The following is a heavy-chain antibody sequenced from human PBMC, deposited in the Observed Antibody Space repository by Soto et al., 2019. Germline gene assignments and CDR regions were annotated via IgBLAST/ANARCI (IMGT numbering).Heavy chain of an antibody. CDR2: MRNKANSYTT. CDR1: GFIFSDHY. J-gene: IGHJ4*02. Sequence: EVQLVESGGGLVQPGGSLRLSCAASGFIFSDHYIDWVRQAPGKGLEWVGRMRNKANSYTTQYAASVRGRLTLSRDDSTGSVNLQLNSPKAEDTAVYYCARVGGRVGAHRHDYWGQGTLVTVSS. CDR3: ARVGGRVGAHRHDY. V-gene: IGHV3-72*01. D-gene: IGHD1-26*01.